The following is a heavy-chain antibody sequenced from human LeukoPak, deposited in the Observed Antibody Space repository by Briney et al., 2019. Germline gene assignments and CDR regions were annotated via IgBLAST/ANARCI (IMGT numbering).Heavy chain of an antibody. D-gene: IGHD6-13*01. V-gene: IGHV1-18*01. CDR3: ARDEGYSSSWYTLPDY. Sequence: ASVKFSCKASGYTFTSYGISWVRQAPGQGLEWIGWISAYNGNTNYAQKLQGRVTMTTDTSTSTAYMELRSLRSDDTAVYYCARDEGYSSSWYTLPDYWGQGTLVTVSS. CDR1: GYTFTSYG. CDR2: ISAYNGNT. J-gene: IGHJ4*02.